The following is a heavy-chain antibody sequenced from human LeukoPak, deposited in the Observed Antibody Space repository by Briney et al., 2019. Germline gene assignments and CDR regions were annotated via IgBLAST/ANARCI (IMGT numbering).Heavy chain of an antibody. CDR1: GFTFSDYY. J-gene: IGHJ4*02. V-gene: IGHV3-11*01. CDR3: ARFTVAGLFDY. D-gene: IGHD6-19*01. CDR2: ISSSGSTI. Sequence: SGGSLRLSCAASGFTFSDYYMSWIRQAPGKGLEWVSYISSSGSTIYYADSVKGRFTISRGNAKNSLYLQMNSLRAEDTAVYYCARFTVAGLFDYWGQGTLVTVSS.